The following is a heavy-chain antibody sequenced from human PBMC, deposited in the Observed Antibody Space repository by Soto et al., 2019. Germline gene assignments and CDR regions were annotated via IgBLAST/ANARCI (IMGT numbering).Heavy chain of an antibody. CDR2: INPSGGST. CDR3: ARDYTVPAAMGDGYYYYGMDV. CDR1: GYTFTSYY. V-gene: IGHV1-46*01. Sequence: QVQLVQSGAEVKKPGASVKVSCKASGYTFTSYYMHWVRQAPGQGLEWMGIINPSGGSTSYAQKFQGRVTMTRDTSTSTVYMELSSLRSEDTAVYYCARDYTVPAAMGDGYYYYGMDVWGQGTTVTVSS. J-gene: IGHJ6*02. D-gene: IGHD2-2*01.